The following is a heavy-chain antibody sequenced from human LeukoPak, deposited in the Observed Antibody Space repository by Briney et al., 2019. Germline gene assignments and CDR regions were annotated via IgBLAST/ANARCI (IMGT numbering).Heavy chain of an antibody. V-gene: IGHV3-7*01. CDR3: ARDPKRGSYYAEYYFDY. CDR2: IKQDGSEK. Sequence: QPGGSLRLSCAASGFTFSSYWMSWVRQAPGEGLEWVANIKQDGSEKYYVESVKGRVTISRDNAKNSLYLQMNSLRAEDTAVYYCARDPKRGSYYAEYYFDYWGQGTLVTVSS. CDR1: GFTFSSYW. D-gene: IGHD1-26*01. J-gene: IGHJ4*02.